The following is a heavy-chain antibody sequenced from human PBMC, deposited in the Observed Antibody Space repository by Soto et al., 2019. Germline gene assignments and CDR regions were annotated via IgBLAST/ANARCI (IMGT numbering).Heavy chain of an antibody. CDR2: IPQDGVDG. Sequence: GGSLRLSCEVSGFTFSMYSMSWVRQSPGKGLEWVAKIPQDGVDGHYADSVKGRFTISRENGKNSLYLQLNNRRAEDTAVYYCARDHLILPAHDFFYGSDVWGRGATVTVSS. J-gene: IGHJ6*02. D-gene: IGHD2-21*02. CDR3: ARDHLILPAHDFFYGSDV. CDR1: GFTFSMYS. V-gene: IGHV3-7*03.